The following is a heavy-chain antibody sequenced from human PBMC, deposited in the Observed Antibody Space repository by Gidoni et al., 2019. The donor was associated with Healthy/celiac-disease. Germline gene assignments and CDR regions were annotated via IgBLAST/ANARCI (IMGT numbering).Heavy chain of an antibody. CDR3: ARVGIAAAGTLEYYFDY. D-gene: IGHD6-13*01. J-gene: IGHJ4*01. CDR1: GGAPGVSGYY. Sequence: QVQLQESGPGLVKPSQTLSLTCPVPGGAPGVSGYYWSWIRQHPGKGREWIGYIYYSGSTYYNPPLKSRVTIAVDTSKNQFSLKLSSVTAADTAVYYCARVGIAAAGTLEYYFDYWGHGTLVTVSS. CDR2: IYYSGST. V-gene: IGHV4-31*03.